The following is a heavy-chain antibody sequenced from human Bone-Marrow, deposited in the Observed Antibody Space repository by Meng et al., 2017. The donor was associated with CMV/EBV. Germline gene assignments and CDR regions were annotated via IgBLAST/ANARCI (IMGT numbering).Heavy chain of an antibody. D-gene: IGHD2-2*01. Sequence: GESLKISCAASGISFATYALSWVRQTPGKGLEWVSSISGSGETTYYADSAKGRFTVSRDNSRDTVDLQMDSLRADDTVVYYCAKNIVVVPEPYYYYGMDVWGQGTTVTVSS. CDR2: ISGSGETT. CDR3: AKNIVVVPEPYYYYGMDV. J-gene: IGHJ6*02. CDR1: GISFATYA. V-gene: IGHV3-23*01.